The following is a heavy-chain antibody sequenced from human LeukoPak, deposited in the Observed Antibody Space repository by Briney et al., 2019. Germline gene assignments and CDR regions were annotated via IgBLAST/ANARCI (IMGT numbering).Heavy chain of an antibody. CDR2: INPNRGGT. V-gene: IGHV1-2*02. J-gene: IGHJ4*02. CDR3: ARDAGMATKYYFDY. D-gene: IGHD5-24*01. CDR1: GYTFTGYY. Sequence: AASVNVSCTASGYTFTGYYMHWVRQAPGQGLGWMGWINPNRGGTNYAQKFQGRVTMTRDTSISTAYMELSRLRSDDTAVYYCARDAGMATKYYFDYWGQGTLVTVSS.